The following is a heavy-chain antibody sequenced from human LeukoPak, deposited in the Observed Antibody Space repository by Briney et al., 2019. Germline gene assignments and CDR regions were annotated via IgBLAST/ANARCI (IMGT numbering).Heavy chain of an antibody. CDR3: ARLPDDAFDI. Sequence: PETLSLTCTVSGGSISSSSYSWGWIRQPPGKGLEWIGTIYYSGSTYNNPSLKGRVTISVDTSKNQFSLKLSSVTAADTAVYYCARLPDDAFDIWGQGTMVTVSS. CDR1: GGSISSSSYS. J-gene: IGHJ3*02. V-gene: IGHV4-39*01. CDR2: IYYSGST.